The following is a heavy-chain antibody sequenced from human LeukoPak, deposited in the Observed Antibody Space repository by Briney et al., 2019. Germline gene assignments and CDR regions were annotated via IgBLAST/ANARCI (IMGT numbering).Heavy chain of an antibody. CDR1: GFTFSSYA. CDR3: AKDLYSSSWYHDY. CDR2: ISGSGGST. Sequence: GGSLRLSCAASGFTFSSYAMSWVRQAPGKGLEWVSAISGSGGSTYYADSVKGRFTISGDNSKNTLYLQMNSLRAEDTAVYYCAKDLYSSSWYHDYWGQGTLVTVSS. D-gene: IGHD6-13*01. V-gene: IGHV3-23*01. J-gene: IGHJ4*02.